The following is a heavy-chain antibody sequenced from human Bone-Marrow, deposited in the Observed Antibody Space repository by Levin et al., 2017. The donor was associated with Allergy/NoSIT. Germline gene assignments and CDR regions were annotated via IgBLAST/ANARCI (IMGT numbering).Heavy chain of an antibody. CDR2: IFTETTSSV. Sequence: GGSLRLSCTASGFTFKTYNMNWVRQRPGKGLEWVSSIFTETTSSVFYADSVEGRFTISRDDAKNTVYLQMTSLRAEDTAIYYCEKDLDWYFDLWGRGTLVNVSS. CDR3: EKDLDWYFDL. CDR1: GFTFKTYN. J-gene: IGHJ2*01. V-gene: IGHV3-21*01.